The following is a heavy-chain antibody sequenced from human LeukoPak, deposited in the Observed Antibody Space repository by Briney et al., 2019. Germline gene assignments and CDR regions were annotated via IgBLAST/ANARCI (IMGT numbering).Heavy chain of an antibody. CDR2: ISDGGDTT. CDR1: GFTFSNND. CDR3: AKTQGFFDH. Sequence: GGSLRLSRAASGFTFSNNDVTWVRQAPGKGMEWVTGISDGGDTTYDAGSVKGRFTVSRDNSKNILYLQMNSLRAEDTAIYYCAKTQGFFDHWGQGSLVTVSS. V-gene: IGHV3-23*01. J-gene: IGHJ4*02.